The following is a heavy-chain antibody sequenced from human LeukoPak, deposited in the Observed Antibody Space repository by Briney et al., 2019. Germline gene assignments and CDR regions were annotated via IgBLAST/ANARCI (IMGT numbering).Heavy chain of an antibody. CDR2: ISYRGST. J-gene: IGHJ4*02. D-gene: IGHD2-15*01. Sequence: SQTLSLTCTVSGDSISNSGGFYWSWIRQHPGDGLEWIGFISYRGSTYYNPSLKSRVSMSVGTSRSQFSLRLTSVTDEDTAVYYCARISQSSGGFYYWGQGILVTVSS. CDR1: GDSISNSGGFY. CDR3: ARISQSSGGFYY. V-gene: IGHV4-31*02.